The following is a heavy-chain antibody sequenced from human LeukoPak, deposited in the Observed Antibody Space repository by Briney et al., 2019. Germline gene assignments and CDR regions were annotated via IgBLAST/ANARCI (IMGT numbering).Heavy chain of an antibody. CDR3: ARGRFLEWFDFDY. Sequence: SETLSLTCTVSGGSISSYYWSWIRQPPGKGLEWIGYIYYSGSTNYNPSLKSRVTISVDTSKNQFSLKLSSVTAADTAVYYCARGRFLEWFDFDYWGQGTLVTVSS. V-gene: IGHV4-59*01. CDR2: IYYSGST. D-gene: IGHD3-3*01. J-gene: IGHJ4*02. CDR1: GGSISSYY.